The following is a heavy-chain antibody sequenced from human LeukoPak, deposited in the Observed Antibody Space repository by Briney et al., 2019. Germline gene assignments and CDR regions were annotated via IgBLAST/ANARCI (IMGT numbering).Heavy chain of an antibody. Sequence: ASVKVSCKASGYTFTSYYMHWVRQAPGQGLEWMGIINPSGGSTSYAQKFHGRVTMTRDTPTSTVYMELSSLRSEDTAVYYCARDPNHDYVWGSYRPSNWFDPWGQGTLVTVSS. J-gene: IGHJ5*02. CDR1: GYTFTSYY. D-gene: IGHD3-16*02. CDR3: ARDPNHDYVWGSYRPSNWFDP. CDR2: INPSGGST. V-gene: IGHV1-46*01.